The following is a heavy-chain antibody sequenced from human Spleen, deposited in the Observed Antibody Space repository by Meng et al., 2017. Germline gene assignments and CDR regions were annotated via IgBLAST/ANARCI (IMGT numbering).Heavy chain of an antibody. V-gene: IGHV3-30*04. D-gene: IGHD1-26*01. CDR2: LSYDVSNK. Sequence: GGSLRLSCAASGFTFSSYAMSGVRQAPGKGLECVAVLSYDVSNKYYADSVKGRLTISRDNSQNTLFLQMISLRPEDTGLYYCARDFRGSLDYWGQGTLVTVSS. CDR1: GFTFSSYA. J-gene: IGHJ4*02. CDR3: ARDFRGSLDY.